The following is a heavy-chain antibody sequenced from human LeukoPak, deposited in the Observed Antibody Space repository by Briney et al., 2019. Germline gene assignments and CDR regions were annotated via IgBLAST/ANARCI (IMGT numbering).Heavy chain of an antibody. CDR2: ISSSSSYI. D-gene: IGHD5-18*01. V-gene: IGHV3-21*01. Sequence: GGSLRLSCAASGFTFSSYSMNWVRQAPGRGLEWVSSISSSSSYIYYADSVKGRFTISRDNAKNSLYLQMNSLRAEDTAVYYCARDLGHSYGYFFDYWGQGTLVTVSS. J-gene: IGHJ4*02. CDR1: GFTFSSYS. CDR3: ARDLGHSYGYFFDY.